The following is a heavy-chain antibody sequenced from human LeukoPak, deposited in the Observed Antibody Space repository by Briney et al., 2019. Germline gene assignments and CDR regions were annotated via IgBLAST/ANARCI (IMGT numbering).Heavy chain of an antibody. D-gene: IGHD6-19*01. Sequence: SETLSLTCTVSGGSISSYYWSWIRQPPGKGLEWIGYIYYSGSTNYNPSLKSRVTISVDTSKNQFSLKLSSVTAADTAVYYCARVNPLDSSGWYGSDYWGQGTLVTVSS. J-gene: IGHJ4*02. V-gene: IGHV4-59*01. CDR3: ARVNPLDSSGWYGSDY. CDR2: IYYSGST. CDR1: GGSISSYY.